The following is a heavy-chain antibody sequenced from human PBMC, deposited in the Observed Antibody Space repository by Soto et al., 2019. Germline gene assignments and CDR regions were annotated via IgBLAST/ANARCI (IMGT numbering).Heavy chain of an antibody. J-gene: IGHJ4*02. Sequence: QVQLVQSGAEVKRPGSSVKVSCKASGDTFTFYSINWVRQAPGLGLEWMGRINPILSMSNYAQRFQGRVTMTADKSTSTAYMEISSLRSEDTAIYYCASSYGSGYRAFDYGGQGALVTVSS. V-gene: IGHV1-69*02. D-gene: IGHD3-10*01. CDR1: GDTFTFYS. CDR3: ASSYGSGYRAFDY. CDR2: INPILSMS.